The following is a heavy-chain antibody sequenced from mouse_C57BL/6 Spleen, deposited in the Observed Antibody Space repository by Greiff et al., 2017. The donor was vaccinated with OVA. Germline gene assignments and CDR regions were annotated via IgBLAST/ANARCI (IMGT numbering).Heavy chain of an antibody. CDR1: GFTFSNYW. CDR2: IRLKSDNYAT. V-gene: IGHV6-3*01. J-gene: IGHJ3*01. D-gene: IGHD2-2*01. Sequence: VQLKESGGGLVQPGGSMKLSCVASGFTFSNYWMNWVRQSPEKGLEWVAQIRLKSDNYATHYAESVKGRFTISRDDSKSSVYLQMNNLRAEDTGIYYCTEGDYGYDAWFAYWGQGTLVTVSA. CDR3: TEGDYGYDAWFAY.